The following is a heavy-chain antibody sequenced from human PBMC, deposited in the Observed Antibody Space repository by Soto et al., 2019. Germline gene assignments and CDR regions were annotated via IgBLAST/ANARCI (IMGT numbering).Heavy chain of an antibody. V-gene: IGHV1-69*06. CDR1: GGTFSSYA. CDR3: ASPTEGMATIFRTPGSFDI. Sequence: QVQLVQSGAEVKKPGSSVKVSCKASGGTFSSYAISWVRQAPGQGLEWMGGIIPIFGTANYAQKFQGRVTITADKSTSTAYMELSSLRSEDTAVYCCASPTEGMATIFRTPGSFDIWGQGTMVTVSS. CDR2: IIPIFGTA. D-gene: IGHD5-12*01. J-gene: IGHJ3*02.